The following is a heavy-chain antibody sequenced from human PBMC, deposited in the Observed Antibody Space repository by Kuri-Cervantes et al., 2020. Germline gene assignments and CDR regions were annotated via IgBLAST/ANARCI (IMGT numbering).Heavy chain of an antibody. J-gene: IGHJ4*02. Sequence: GGSLRLSCAASGFTFSSYAMSWVRQAPGKGLEWVSAISGSGSSTYYADSVKGRFTISRDNSKNTLYLQMNSLRAEDTAVYYCARDRGRWLQPRGFDYWGQGTLVTVSS. D-gene: IGHD5-24*01. V-gene: IGHV3-23*01. CDR3: ARDRGRWLQPRGFDY. CDR2: ISGSGSST. CDR1: GFTFSSYA.